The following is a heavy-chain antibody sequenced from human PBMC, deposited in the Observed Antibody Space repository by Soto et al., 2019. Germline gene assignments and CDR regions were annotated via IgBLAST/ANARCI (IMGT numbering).Heavy chain of an antibody. J-gene: IGHJ4*02. CDR1: GYTFATYG. CDR3: ARDYYDSSDIS. Sequence: GASMKVSWQASGYTFATYGINWVRQAPGQGLEWMGWISAYNGNTNYAQNLQGRVTMTTDTSTSTAYMELRSLRSDDTAVYYCARDYYDSSDISRGQGTLVTVSS. CDR2: ISAYNGNT. V-gene: IGHV1-18*01. D-gene: IGHD3-22*01.